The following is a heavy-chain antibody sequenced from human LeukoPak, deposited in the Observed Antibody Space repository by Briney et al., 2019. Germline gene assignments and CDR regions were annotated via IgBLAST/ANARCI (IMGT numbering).Heavy chain of an antibody. J-gene: IGHJ4*02. Sequence: PGRSLRLSCAASGFTFSIYGMHWVRQAPGKGLEWVSVISHGGDNEYYADSVKGRFTISRDNSKNTLYLQMSSLRAEDTALYYCAKVGGSGNYLHYFDYWGQGTLVTVSS. CDR1: GFTFSIYG. V-gene: IGHV3-30*18. CDR2: ISHGGDNE. CDR3: AKVGGSGNYLHYFDY. D-gene: IGHD3-10*01.